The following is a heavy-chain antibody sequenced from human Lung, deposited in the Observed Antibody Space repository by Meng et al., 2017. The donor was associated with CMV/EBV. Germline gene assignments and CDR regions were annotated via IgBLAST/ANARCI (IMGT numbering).Heavy chain of an antibody. CDR2: INHSGST. V-gene: IGHV4-34*01. J-gene: IGHJ6*02. CDR3: ARSKRNNYYGSGSYSKNYGMDV. CDR1: GGSFSGYY. Sequence: LSCAVYGGSFSGYYWSWIRQPPGKGLEWIGEINHSGSTNYNPSLKSRVTISVDTSKNQFSLKLSSVTAADTAVYYCARSKRNNYYGSGSYSKNYGMDVXGQGXTVTVSS. D-gene: IGHD3-10*01.